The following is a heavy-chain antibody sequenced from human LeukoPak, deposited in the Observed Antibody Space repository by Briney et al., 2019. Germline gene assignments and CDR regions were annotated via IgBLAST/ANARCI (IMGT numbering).Heavy chain of an antibody. Sequence: PGGSLRLSCAASGFTFSSYWMHWVRQAPGKGLVWVSRINSDGSSTNYADSVKGRFTISRDNAKNTLYLQMNSLRAEDTAVYYCARDPPRGYSGYGIDYWGQGTLLTVSS. J-gene: IGHJ4*02. CDR2: INSDGSST. CDR3: ARDPPRGYSGYGIDY. CDR1: GFTFSSYW. V-gene: IGHV3-74*01. D-gene: IGHD5-12*01.